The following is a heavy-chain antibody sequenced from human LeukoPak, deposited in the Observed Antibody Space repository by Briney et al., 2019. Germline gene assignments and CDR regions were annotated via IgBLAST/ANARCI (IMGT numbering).Heavy chain of an antibody. D-gene: IGHD1-7*01. CDR1: GFTFSSYG. CDR3: AKLGITGTTADDYYYYGMDV. J-gene: IGHJ6*02. Sequence: GGSLRLSCAASGFTFSSYGMHWVRQAPGKGLEWVAVISYDGSNKYYADSVKGRFTISRDNSKNTLYLQMNSLRAEDTAVYYCAKLGITGTTADDYYYYGMDVWGQGTAVTVSS. CDR2: ISYDGSNK. V-gene: IGHV3-30*18.